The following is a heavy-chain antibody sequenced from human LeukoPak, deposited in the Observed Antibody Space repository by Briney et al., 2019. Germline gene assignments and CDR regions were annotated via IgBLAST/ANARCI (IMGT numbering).Heavy chain of an antibody. V-gene: IGHV3-53*01. CDR2: IHRDDKT. Sequence: GGSLRLSCAASGFIVSSCYMYWVRQAPGKGLEWVSFIHRDDKTYYADSVKGRFTMSRDNAKNSLYLQMNSLGAEDTAVYYCARDTNYGGGCLDYWGQGTLVTVSS. J-gene: IGHJ4*02. D-gene: IGHD2-21*01. CDR1: GFIVSSCY. CDR3: ARDTNYGGGCLDY.